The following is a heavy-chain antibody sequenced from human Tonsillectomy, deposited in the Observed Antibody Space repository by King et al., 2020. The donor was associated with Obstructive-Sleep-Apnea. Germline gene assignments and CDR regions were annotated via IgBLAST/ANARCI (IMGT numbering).Heavy chain of an antibody. V-gene: IGHV4-59*01. CDR3: AREHYVSSGQDYFDY. J-gene: IGHJ4*02. Sequence: QLQESGPGLVKPSETLSLTCTVSGGSISSYYWSWIRQPPGKGLEWIGYIYYSGSTNYNPSLKSRVTISVDTSKNQFSLKLSSVTAADTAVYYCAREHYVSSGQDYFDYWGQGTLVTVSS. D-gene: IGHD3-22*01. CDR2: IYYSGST. CDR1: GGSISSYY.